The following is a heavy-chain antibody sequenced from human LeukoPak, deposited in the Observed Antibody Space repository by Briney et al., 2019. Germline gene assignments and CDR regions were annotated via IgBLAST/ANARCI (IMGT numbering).Heavy chain of an antibody. J-gene: IGHJ4*02. Sequence: SGTLSLTCTVSGYSISSGYYWGWIRQPPGKGLEWIGSIYHSGSTYYNPSLKSRVTISVDTSKNQFSLKLSSVTAADTAVYYCAREPVAGTLDYWGQGTLVTVSS. D-gene: IGHD6-19*01. CDR1: GYSISSGYY. V-gene: IGHV4-38-2*02. CDR3: AREPVAGTLDY. CDR2: IYHSGST.